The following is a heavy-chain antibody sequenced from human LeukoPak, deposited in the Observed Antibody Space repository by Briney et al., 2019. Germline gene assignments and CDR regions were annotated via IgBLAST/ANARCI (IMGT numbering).Heavy chain of an antibody. J-gene: IGHJ5*02. CDR3: ARERFLEPTNWFDP. V-gene: IGHV1-18*01. CDR1: GYTFTSYG. Sequence: GASVKVSCKASGYTFTSYGISWVRQAPGQGLEWMGWISAYNGNTNYAQKLQGRVTMTTDASTSTAYMELRSLRSDDTAVYYCARERFLEPTNWFDPWGQGTLVTVSS. CDR2: ISAYNGNT. D-gene: IGHD3-3*01.